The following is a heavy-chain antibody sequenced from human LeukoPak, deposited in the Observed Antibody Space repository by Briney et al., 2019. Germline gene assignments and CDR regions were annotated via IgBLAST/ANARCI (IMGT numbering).Heavy chain of an antibody. CDR3: ARAPSEIGGYYPEYFRH. CDR1: GCTFSMYW. CDR2: IKGDGNT. Sequence: GGSLRLSCAASGCTFSMYWMHWVRQAPGEGLVWVSRIKGDGNTNYADSVKGRFTISRDNAKNTVSLQMNSLRAEDTVFYYCARAPSEIGGYYPEYFRHWGQGTLVTVSS. D-gene: IGHD3-22*01. V-gene: IGHV3-74*01. J-gene: IGHJ1*01.